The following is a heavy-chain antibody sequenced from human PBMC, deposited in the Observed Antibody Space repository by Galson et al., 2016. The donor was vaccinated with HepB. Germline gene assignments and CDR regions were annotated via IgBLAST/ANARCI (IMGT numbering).Heavy chain of an antibody. D-gene: IGHD2-21*02. V-gene: IGHV1-69*13. CDR2: IVPISYTT. CDR3: ARDMHCGGDCYFDY. Sequence: SVKVSCKASGVTVNTYAFSWLRQAPGQGPEWMGGIVPISYTTKFAQSFEGRLTITADDSTNTIYMELSSLRSEDTAVYYCARDMHCGGDCYFDYWGPGTPVTVSS. CDR1: GVTVNTYA. J-gene: IGHJ4*02.